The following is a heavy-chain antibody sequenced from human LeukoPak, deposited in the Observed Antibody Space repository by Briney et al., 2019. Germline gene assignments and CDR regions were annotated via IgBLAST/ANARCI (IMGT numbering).Heavy chain of an antibody. D-gene: IGHD3-3*01. V-gene: IGHV1-8*03. CDR2: MHPSSGNT. J-gene: IGHJ6*03. CDR1: GYTFTNFE. Sequence: ASVKVSCKASGYTFTNFEINWMRQAAGQGLELVGWMHPSSGNTGNVQKFQGRVTLTRDTSINTAFMELSGLRSEDTAVYYCARGSTYSDIWRHPGPLKYYYMDVWGGGSTVTVSS. CDR3: ARGSTYSDIWRHPGPLKYYYMDV.